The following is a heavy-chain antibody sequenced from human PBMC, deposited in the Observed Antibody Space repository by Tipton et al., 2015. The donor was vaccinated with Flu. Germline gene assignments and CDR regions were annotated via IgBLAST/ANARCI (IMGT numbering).Heavy chain of an antibody. CDR3: ARDRGISTSGYYYGMDV. J-gene: IGHJ6*02. D-gene: IGHD2/OR15-2a*01. Sequence: SLRLSCAASGFTFSSYEMNWVRQAPGKGLEWVSYISTSGSTIYYADSVKGRFTISRDNAKNSLYLQMNSLRAEDTAVYYCARDRGISTSGYYYGMDVWDQGTTVTVSS. CDR2: ISTSGSTI. V-gene: IGHV3-48*03. CDR1: GFTFSSYE.